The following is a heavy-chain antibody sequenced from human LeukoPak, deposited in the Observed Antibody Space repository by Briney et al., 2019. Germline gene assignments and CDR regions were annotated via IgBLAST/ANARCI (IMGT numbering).Heavy chain of an antibody. CDR3: AKSETHGMDV. CDR1: GFTFSSYS. J-gene: IGHJ6*02. CDR2: ISSSSSYI. V-gene: IGHV3-21*01. Sequence: GGSLRLSCAASGFTFSSYSMNWVRQAPGKGLEWVSSISSSSSYIYYADSVEGRFTISRDNAKNSLYLQMNSLRAEDTAVYYCAKSETHGMDVWGQGTTVTVSS.